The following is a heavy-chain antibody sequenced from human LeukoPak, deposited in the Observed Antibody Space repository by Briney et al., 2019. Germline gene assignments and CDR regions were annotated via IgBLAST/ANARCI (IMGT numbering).Heavy chain of an antibody. CDR2: ISSSSSYI. CDR1: GFTFSSYS. V-gene: IGHV3-21*01. Sequence: PGGSLRLSCAASGFTFSSYSMNWVRQAPGKGLEWVSSISSSSSYIYYADSVKGRFTISRDNAKNSLYLQMNSLRAEDTAVYHCATNILNYYDSSGYVIDYWGQGTLVTVSS. CDR3: ATNILNYYDSSGYVIDY. D-gene: IGHD3-22*01. J-gene: IGHJ4*02.